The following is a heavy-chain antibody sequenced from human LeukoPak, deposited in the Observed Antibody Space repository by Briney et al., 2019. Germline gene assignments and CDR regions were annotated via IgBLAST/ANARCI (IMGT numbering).Heavy chain of an antibody. J-gene: IGHJ6*03. CDR1: GFTVSSNY. Sequence: GGSLRLSCAASGFTVSSNYMSWVRQAPGKGLEWVSVIYSGGSTYYADSVKGRFTISRDNSKNTLYLQMNSLRAEDTAVYYCARGGGDYYGSGSYPYYYYYMDVWGKGTTVTVSS. V-gene: IGHV3-66*01. CDR2: IYSGGST. CDR3: ARGGGDYYGSGSYPYYYYYMDV. D-gene: IGHD3-10*01.